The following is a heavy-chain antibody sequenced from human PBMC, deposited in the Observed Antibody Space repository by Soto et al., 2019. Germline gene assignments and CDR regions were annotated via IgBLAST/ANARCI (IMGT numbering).Heavy chain of an antibody. CDR3: ARLSRIAVAVFDY. CDR2: IYSGGST. CDR1: GFTVNSNY. J-gene: IGHJ4*02. V-gene: IGHV3-53*04. D-gene: IGHD6-19*01. Sequence: EVQLVESGGGLVQPGESLRLSCAASGFTVNSNYMSWVRQAPGKGLEWVSVIYSGGSTYYADSVKGRFTISRHNSKNTLYLQMNSLRAEDTAVFYCARLSRIAVAVFDYWGQGTLVTVSS.